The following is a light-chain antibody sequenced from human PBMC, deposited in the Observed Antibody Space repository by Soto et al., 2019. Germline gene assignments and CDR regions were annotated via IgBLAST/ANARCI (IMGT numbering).Light chain of an antibody. V-gene: IGKV3-11*01. J-gene: IGKJ2*01. CDR1: QSVRSY. CDR2: DAS. Sequence: EIVLTQSPATVSLSLGERATLSCRASQSVRSYIAWFQQKPGQAPRLLIYDASNRATGIPARFSGSGSGTDFTLTISSLEPEDFAVYYCQQRNNLFTFGQGTKLEIK. CDR3: QQRNNLFT.